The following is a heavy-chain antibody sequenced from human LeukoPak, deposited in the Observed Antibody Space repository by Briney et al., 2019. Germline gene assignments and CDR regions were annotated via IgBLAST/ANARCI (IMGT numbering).Heavy chain of an antibody. J-gene: IGHJ3*02. Sequence: SETLSLTCTVSGYSISSGYYWGWIRQPPGKGLEWIGSIYHSGSTYYNPSLKSRVTISVDTSKNQFSLKLSSVTAADTAVYYCARDGGVVRGADDAFDIWGQGTMVTVSS. V-gene: IGHV4-38-2*02. CDR2: IYHSGST. D-gene: IGHD3-10*01. CDR1: GYSISSGYY. CDR3: ARDGGVVRGADDAFDI.